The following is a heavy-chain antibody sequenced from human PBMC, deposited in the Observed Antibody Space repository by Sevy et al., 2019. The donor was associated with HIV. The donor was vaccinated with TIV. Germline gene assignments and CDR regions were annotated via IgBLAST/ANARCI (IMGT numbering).Heavy chain of an antibody. V-gene: IGHV3-30*02. J-gene: IGHJ5*02. CDR3: AKDGYCSSTSCVNWFDP. CDR2: IRYDGSDK. Sequence: GGSLRLSCAASGFTFRSNGMHWVRQVPGKGPEWVAFIRYDGSDKYYADSVKGRFTIPRDNSKNTLYLQMNSLRAEDTAVYYCAKDGYCSSTSCVNWFDPWGQGTLVTVSS. D-gene: IGHD2-2*01. CDR1: GFTFRSNG.